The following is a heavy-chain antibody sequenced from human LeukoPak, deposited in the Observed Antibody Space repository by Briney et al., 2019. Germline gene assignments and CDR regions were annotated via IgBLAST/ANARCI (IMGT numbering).Heavy chain of an antibody. Sequence: GGSLRLSCAASGFTFSSYWMYWVRHAPGKGLVWVSRINSDGSTTSYADSVKGRFTISRDNAKNTLYLQMNSLRAEDTAVYYCARVGTTSNFYYYYGMDVWGQGTTVTVSS. CDR3: ARVGTTSNFYYYYGMDV. CDR1: GFTFSSYW. J-gene: IGHJ6*02. CDR2: INSDGSTT. D-gene: IGHD2/OR15-2a*01. V-gene: IGHV3-74*01.